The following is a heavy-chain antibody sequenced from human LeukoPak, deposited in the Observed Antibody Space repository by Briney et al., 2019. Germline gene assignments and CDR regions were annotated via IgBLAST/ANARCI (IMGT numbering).Heavy chain of an antibody. J-gene: IGHJ4*02. CDR1: ARSISSYY. V-gene: IGHV4-59*08. CDR2: ISYSEST. CDR3: ARGRLWTWDY. Sequence: SATLSLTCTVSARSISSYYWSWIRQPPRKGLEGIGYISYSESTNYNPSLTSRVTMSVDTSKNQFSLKLSSVTAADTAVYYCARGRLWTWDYWGQGTLVTVSS. D-gene: IGHD5-18*01.